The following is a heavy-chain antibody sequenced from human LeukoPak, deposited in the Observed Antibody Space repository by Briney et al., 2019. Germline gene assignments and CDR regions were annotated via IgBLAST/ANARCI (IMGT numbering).Heavy chain of an antibody. CDR2: ISGSGGST. Sequence: GGSLRLSCAASGFTFNNYAMSWVRQAPGKGLEWVSSISGSGGSTYYADSVKGRFTISRDNSKNTLYLHMNSLRAEDTAVYYCAKDQRDYYDSSGYYRDWGQGTLVTVSS. D-gene: IGHD3-22*01. V-gene: IGHV3-23*01. J-gene: IGHJ4*02. CDR1: GFTFNNYA. CDR3: AKDQRDYYDSSGYYRD.